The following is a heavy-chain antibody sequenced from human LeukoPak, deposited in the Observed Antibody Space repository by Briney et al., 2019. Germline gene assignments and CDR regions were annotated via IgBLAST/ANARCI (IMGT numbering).Heavy chain of an antibody. CDR3: ARYSSGWYKFFDY. D-gene: IGHD6-19*01. V-gene: IGHV4-61*01. Sequence: SETLSLTCTVSGGSISSGSYYWSWIRQPPGKGLEWIGYIYYSGSTNYNPSLKSRVTISVDTSKNQFSLKLSSVTAADTAVYYCARYSSGWYKFFDYWGQGTLVTVSS. CDR2: IYYSGST. J-gene: IGHJ4*02. CDR1: GGSISSGSYY.